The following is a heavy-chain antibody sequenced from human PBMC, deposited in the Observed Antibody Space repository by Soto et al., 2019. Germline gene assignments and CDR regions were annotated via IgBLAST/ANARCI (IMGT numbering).Heavy chain of an antibody. CDR1: GFTFSDYW. CDR3: SRDVTRTALYYDFHAMDD. V-gene: IGHV3-74*01. Sequence: GGFRRLSCAASGFTFSDYWMHWVRQAPGKGLVWLSRIHSDGSSTTYADSVKGRFTISRDNAKNMLYLHINGLRGEDTAVYYLSRDVTRTALYYDFHAMDDCGEGTRVT. D-gene: IGHD3-16*01. CDR2: IHSDGSST. J-gene: IGHJ6*02.